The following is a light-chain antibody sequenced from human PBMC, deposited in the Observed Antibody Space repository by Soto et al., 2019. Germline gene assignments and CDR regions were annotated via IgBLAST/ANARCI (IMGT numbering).Light chain of an antibody. V-gene: IGLV2-23*01. J-gene: IGLJ2*01. Sequence: QAVVTQPGSVSGSPGQSITISCTETSSDVGSYNFVSWYQHHPGKAPKLFIYEGSKRPSGVSNLSSGSKTGNTAALTLSGHHDEDYAYYSCCSCAGDMIFGGGTKLTVL. CDR3: CSCAGDMI. CDR2: EGS. CDR1: SSDVGSYNF.